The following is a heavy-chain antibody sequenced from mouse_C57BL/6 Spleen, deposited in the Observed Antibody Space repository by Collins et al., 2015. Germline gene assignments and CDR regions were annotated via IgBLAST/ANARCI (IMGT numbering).Heavy chain of an antibody. J-gene: IGHJ2*01. CDR2: IDPEDGET. Sequence: EVQLQQSGAELVKPGASVKLSFTASGFNIKDYYMYWVKQGTEQGLEWIGRIDPEDGETTYAPKFQGKATITADTSSNTAYLQLSSLTSEDTAVYYCALYDYDDYFDYWGQGTTLTVSS. CDR1: GFNIKDYY. D-gene: IGHD2-4*01. CDR3: ALYDYDDYFDY. V-gene: IGHV14-2*01.